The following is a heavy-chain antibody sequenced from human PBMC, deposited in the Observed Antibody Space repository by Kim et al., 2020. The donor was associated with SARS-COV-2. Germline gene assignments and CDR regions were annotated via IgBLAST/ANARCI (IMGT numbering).Heavy chain of an antibody. CDR2: ISYDGSNK. J-gene: IGHJ4*02. D-gene: IGHD3-10*01. CDR1: GFTFSSYA. V-gene: IGHV3-30*04. Sequence: GGSLRLSCAASGFTFSSYAMHWVRQAPGKGLEWVAVISYDGSNKYYADSVKGRFTISRDNSKNTLYLQMNSLRAEDTAVYYCARDEGSGSGSYYPWGIDYWGQGTLVTVSS. CDR3: ARDEGSGSGSYYPWGIDY.